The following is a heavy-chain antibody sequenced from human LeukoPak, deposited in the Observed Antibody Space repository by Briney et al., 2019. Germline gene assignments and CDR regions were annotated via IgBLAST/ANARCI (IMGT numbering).Heavy chain of an antibody. D-gene: IGHD4-23*01. CDR2: ISSSGSTI. CDR3: AREPVVTPELRGWFDP. CDR1: GFTFSDYY. Sequence: GGSLRLSCAASGFTFSDYYMSLIRQAPGKGLEWVSYISSSGSTIYYADSVKGRFTISRDNAKNSLYLQMNSLRAEDTAVYYCAREPVVTPELRGWFDPWGQGTLVTVSS. J-gene: IGHJ5*02. V-gene: IGHV3-11*04.